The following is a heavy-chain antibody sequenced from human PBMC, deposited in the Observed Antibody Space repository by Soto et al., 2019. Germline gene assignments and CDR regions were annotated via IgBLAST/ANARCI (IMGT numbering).Heavy chain of an antibody. D-gene: IGHD3-10*01. J-gene: IGHJ5*02. CDR1: GYSFTSYY. CDR3: ARERDYYGSGSPSKPPSNWFDP. CDR2: INPSGGST. V-gene: IGHV1-46*01. Sequence: GASVKVSCKASGYSFTSYYMHWVRQAPGQGLEWMGIINPSGGSTSYAQKFQGRVTMTRDTSKSTVYMELSSLRSEDTAVYYCARERDYYGSGSPSKPPSNWFDPWGQGTLVTVPQ.